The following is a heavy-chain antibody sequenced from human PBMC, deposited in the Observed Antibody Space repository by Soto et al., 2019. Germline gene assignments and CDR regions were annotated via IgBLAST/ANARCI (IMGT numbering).Heavy chain of an antibody. J-gene: IGHJ6*02. CDR3: ARDGPHYGDLIYYYYGMDV. D-gene: IGHD4-17*01. Sequence: QVQLVQSGAEVKKPGSSVKVSCKASGGTFSSYAISWVRQAPGQGLEWMGGIIPIFGTANYAQKFQGRVTITADESTSTAYMELSSLRSEDTAVYYCARDGPHYGDLIYYYYGMDVWGQGTTVTVSS. CDR1: GGTFSSYA. CDR2: IIPIFGTA. V-gene: IGHV1-69*01.